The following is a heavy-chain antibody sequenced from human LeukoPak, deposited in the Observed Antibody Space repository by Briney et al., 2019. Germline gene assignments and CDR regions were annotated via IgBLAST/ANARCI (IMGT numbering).Heavy chain of an antibody. D-gene: IGHD6-13*01. CDR1: GGSFSGYY. CDR2: INHSGST. J-gene: IGHJ6*03. CDR3: AKSSPRDYYYYMDV. V-gene: IGHV4-34*01. Sequence: SETLSLTCAVYGGSFSGYYWSWIRQPPGKGLEWIGEINHSGSTNYNPSLKSRVTISVDTSKNQFSLKLSSVTAADAAVYYCAKSSPRDYYYYMDVWGKGTTVTVSS.